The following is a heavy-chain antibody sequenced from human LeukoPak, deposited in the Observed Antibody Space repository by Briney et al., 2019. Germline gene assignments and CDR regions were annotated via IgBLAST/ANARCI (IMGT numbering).Heavy chain of an antibody. CDR2: IYNTGNT. CDR3: ARLGFRRYYYGSGSYYKGAITDMDV. D-gene: IGHD3-10*01. J-gene: IGHJ6*03. CDR1: GGSISSSNW. V-gene: IGHV4-4*02. Sequence: SSGTLSLTCAVSGGSISSSNWWSWVRQPPGKALEWIGTIYNTGNTYYNPSLKSRVTISVDTPKNQFSLKLSSVTAADTAVYYCARLGFRRYYYGSGSYYKGAITDMDVWGKGTTVTISS.